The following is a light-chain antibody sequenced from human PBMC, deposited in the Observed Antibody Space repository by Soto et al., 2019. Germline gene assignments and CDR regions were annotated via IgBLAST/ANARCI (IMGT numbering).Light chain of an antibody. CDR3: QHYNSYSEA. CDR1: QTISSW. CDR2: KAS. Sequence: DIQMTQSPSNLSGSVGDRVTITCRASQTISSWLAWYQQKPGKAPKLLIYKASTLKSGVPSRFSGSGSGTDFTLTISSLHPDDFATYDCQHYNSYSEAFGQVTKGEIK. V-gene: IGKV1-5*03. J-gene: IGKJ1*01.